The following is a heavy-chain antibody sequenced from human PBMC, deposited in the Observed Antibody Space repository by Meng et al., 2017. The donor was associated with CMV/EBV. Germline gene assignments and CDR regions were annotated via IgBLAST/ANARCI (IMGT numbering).Heavy chain of an antibody. CDR1: GGTFSSYA. CDR2: IIPIFGTA. J-gene: IGHJ6*02. Sequence: ASVKVSCKASGGTFSSYAISWVRQAPGQGLEWMGGIIPIFGTANYAQKFQGRVTITTDESTSTAYMELSSLRSEDTAVYYCARAQVVVVPAAIHYYYYGMDVWGQGTTVTVSS. D-gene: IGHD2-2*01. V-gene: IGHV1-69*05. CDR3: ARAQVVVVPAAIHYYYYGMDV.